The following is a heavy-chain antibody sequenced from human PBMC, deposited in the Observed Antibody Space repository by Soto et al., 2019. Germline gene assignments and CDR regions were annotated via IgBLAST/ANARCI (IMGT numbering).Heavy chain of an antibody. J-gene: IGHJ3*02. CDR3: ARLYCSADSCCSVGAFDI. V-gene: IGHV3-33*01. CDR2: MWFDGSEK. D-gene: IGHD2-15*01. Sequence: QVQLVESGGGVVQPGRSLRLSCAASGFTFSTHGMHWVRQAPGKGLEWVALMWFDGSEKYYGDSVKGRFTISRDNSKNTLYLQMNSLSAEDTAVYYCARLYCSADSCCSVGAFDIRGQGTMVTVSA. CDR1: GFTFSTHG.